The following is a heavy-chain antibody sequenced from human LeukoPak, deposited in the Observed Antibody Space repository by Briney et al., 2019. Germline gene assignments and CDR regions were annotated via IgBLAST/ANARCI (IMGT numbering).Heavy chain of an antibody. V-gene: IGHV3-21*01. J-gene: IGHJ4*02. Sequence: GGSLRLPCAASGFTLRSYTMNWVRQAPGKGLEWVSFIGISSNKIYYADSVKGRFIISRDNAKNSLYLQMNSLRAEDTAVYYCARDLGGYSYGFDYWGQGTLVTVSS. CDR3: ARDLGGYSYGFDY. CDR1: GFTLRSYT. D-gene: IGHD5-18*01. CDR2: IGISSNKI.